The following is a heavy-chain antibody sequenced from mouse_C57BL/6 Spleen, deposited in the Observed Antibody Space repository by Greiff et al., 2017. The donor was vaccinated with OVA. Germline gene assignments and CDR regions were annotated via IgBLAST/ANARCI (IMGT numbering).Heavy chain of an antibody. D-gene: IGHD1-1*01. CDR3: ARITTVVATPRDY. CDR1: GYTFTSYG. Sequence: QVQLKESGAELARPGASVKLSCKASGYTFTSYGISWVKQRTGQGLEWIGEIYPRSGNTYYNEKFKGKATLTADKSSSTAYMELRSLTSEDSAVDFCARITTVVATPRDYWGQGTSVTVSS. CDR2: IYPRSGNT. J-gene: IGHJ4*01. V-gene: IGHV1-81*01.